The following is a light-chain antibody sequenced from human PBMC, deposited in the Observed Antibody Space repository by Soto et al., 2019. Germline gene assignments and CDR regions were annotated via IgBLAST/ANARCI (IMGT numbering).Light chain of an antibody. CDR3: SSYTSSSRV. V-gene: IGLV2-14*01. CDR1: SSDVGGYNY. CDR2: DVS. J-gene: IGLJ2*01. Sequence: QSVLTQPASVSGSPGQSITISCTGTSSDVGGYNYVSWYQQHPGKAPKLMIYDVSNRPSGVSNRFSGSESGNTASLTISGLQAEDEADYYCSSYTSSSRVFGGGTKVTVL.